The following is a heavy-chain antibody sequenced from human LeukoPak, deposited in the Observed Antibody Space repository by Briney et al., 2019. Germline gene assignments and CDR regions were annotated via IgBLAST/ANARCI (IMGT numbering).Heavy chain of an antibody. V-gene: IGHV1-46*01. Sequence: ASVKVSCKASGYTFTSYYMHWVRQAPGQGLEWMGIINPSGGSTSYAQKFRGRVTMTRDTSTSTVYMELSSLRSEDTAVYYCARGPLRGGYCSGGSCYYFDYWGQGTLVTVSS. CDR3: ARGPLRGGYCSGGSCYYFDY. D-gene: IGHD2-15*01. CDR1: GYTFTSYY. CDR2: INPSGGST. J-gene: IGHJ4*02.